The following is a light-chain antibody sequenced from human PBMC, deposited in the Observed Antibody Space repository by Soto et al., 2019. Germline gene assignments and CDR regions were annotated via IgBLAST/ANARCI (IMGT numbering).Light chain of an antibody. CDR2: GGS. CDR3: QQFRNWPWT. J-gene: IGKJ1*01. V-gene: IGKV3D-15*01. Sequence: EIVLTQSPGTLSVSPGDRVTLSCRASQSISINLAWYQHKPGQAPRLLIHGGSTRATGIPARNSGSGSGTEFTLTISSLQSEDFAVYYCQQFRNWPWTFGQGTKVDI. CDR1: QSISIN.